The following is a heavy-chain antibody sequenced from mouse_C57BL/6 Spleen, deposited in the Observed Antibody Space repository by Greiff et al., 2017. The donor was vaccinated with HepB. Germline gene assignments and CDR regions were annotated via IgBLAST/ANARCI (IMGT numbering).Heavy chain of an antibody. V-gene: IGHV1-82*01. CDR2: IYPGDGDT. CDR1: GYAFSSSW. J-gene: IGHJ1*03. CDR3: ARGGLGYFDV. D-gene: IGHD2-2*01. Sequence: VQLQQSGPELVKPGASVKISCKASGYAFSSSWMNWVKQRPGKGLEWIGRIYPGDGDTNYNGKFKGKAKLTADKSSSPAYMQLSSLTSEDSAVDFCARGGLGYFDVWGTGTTVTVSS.